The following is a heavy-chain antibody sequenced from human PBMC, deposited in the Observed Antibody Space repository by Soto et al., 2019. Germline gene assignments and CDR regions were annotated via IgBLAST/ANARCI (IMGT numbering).Heavy chain of an antibody. J-gene: IGHJ3*02. CDR1: GFTLSNSW. CDR3: TTDPEPIIAAAGIDAFDI. Sequence: VSLRLSCAASGFTLSNSWMSWVRQAPWKGLEWVGRIKSKTDGGTTDYAAPVKGRFTISRDDSKNTLYLQMNSLKTEDTAVYYCTTDPEPIIAAAGIDAFDIWGQGTMVTVSS. V-gene: IGHV3-15*01. D-gene: IGHD6-13*01. CDR2: IKSKTDGGTT.